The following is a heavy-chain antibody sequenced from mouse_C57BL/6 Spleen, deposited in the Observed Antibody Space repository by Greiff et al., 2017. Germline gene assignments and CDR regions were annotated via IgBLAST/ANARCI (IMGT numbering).Heavy chain of an antibody. V-gene: IGHV3-1*01. CDR1: GYSITSGYD. CDR3: ASHYYGSSYPFAY. J-gene: IGHJ3*01. Sequence: EVHLVESGPGMVKPSQSLSLTCTVTGYSITSGYDWHWIRHFPGNKLEWMGYISYSGRHNYNPSLKSRISLTHDTSKNHFFLKLNSVTTEDTATYYCASHYYGSSYPFAYWGQGTLVTVSA. CDR2: ISYSGRH. D-gene: IGHD1-1*01.